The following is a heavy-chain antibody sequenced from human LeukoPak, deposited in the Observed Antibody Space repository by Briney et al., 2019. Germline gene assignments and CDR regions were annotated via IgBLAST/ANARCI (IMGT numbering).Heavy chain of an antibody. J-gene: IGHJ4*02. Sequence: GGSLRLSCAASGFTFSSYSMNWVRQAPGKGLEWVSSISSSSSYIYYADSVKGRFTISRDNSKNTLYLQMNSLRAEDTAVYFCARRSGVAVAGGFDYWGQGTLVTVSS. CDR3: ARRSGVAVAGGFDY. V-gene: IGHV3-21*04. CDR2: ISSSSSYI. D-gene: IGHD6-19*01. CDR1: GFTFSSYS.